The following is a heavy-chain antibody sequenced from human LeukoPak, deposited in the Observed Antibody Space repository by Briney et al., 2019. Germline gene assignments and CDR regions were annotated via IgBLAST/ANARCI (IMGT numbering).Heavy chain of an antibody. Sequence: SETLSLTCTVSGGSISSGGYYWSWIRQPPGKGLEWIGYIYYSGSTNYNPSLKSRVTISVDTSKNQFSLKLSSVTAADTAVYYCARGGIAVAGHDYWGQGTLVTVSS. D-gene: IGHD6-19*01. CDR2: IYYSGST. J-gene: IGHJ4*02. CDR1: GGSISSGGYY. CDR3: ARGGIAVAGHDY. V-gene: IGHV4-61*08.